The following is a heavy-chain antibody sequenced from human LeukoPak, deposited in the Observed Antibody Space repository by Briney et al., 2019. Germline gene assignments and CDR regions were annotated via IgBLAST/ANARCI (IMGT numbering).Heavy chain of an antibody. CDR2: ISDSATTI. D-gene: IGHD3-10*01. V-gene: IGHV3-48*02. Sequence: GGSLRLSCAASGITFSSYSMNWVRQAPGQGLEWVSFISDSATTIYYVDSVKGRFTISRDNAKNSLYLQMNSLRDEDTAVYYCARSRPLRGVTVDYWGQGTLVTVSS. CDR1: GITFSSYS. J-gene: IGHJ4*02. CDR3: ARSRPLRGVTVDY.